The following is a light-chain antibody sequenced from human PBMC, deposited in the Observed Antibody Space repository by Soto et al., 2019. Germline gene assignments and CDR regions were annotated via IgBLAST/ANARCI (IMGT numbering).Light chain of an antibody. CDR3: QQYGSSGT. CDR1: QSVSNNY. CDR2: GAS. V-gene: IGKV3-20*01. Sequence: VLTQSPATLSLSPGKRATLSCRASQSVSNNYLAWYQQKPGQAPRLLIYGASNRATGIPDRFSGSGSGTDFTLTISRLEPEDFAVYYCQQYGSSGTFGQGTKVDI. J-gene: IGKJ1*01.